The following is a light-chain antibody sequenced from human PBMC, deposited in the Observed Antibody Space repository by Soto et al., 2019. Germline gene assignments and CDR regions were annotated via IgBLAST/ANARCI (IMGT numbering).Light chain of an antibody. CDR3: QQYNNWPPWT. J-gene: IGKJ1*01. V-gene: IGKV3-15*01. CDR2: GAS. Sequence: EIVMTLSPATLSVSPGERATLSCRASQSVSSSYLAWYQQKPGQAPRLLIYGASTRATGIPARFSGSGSGTEFTLTISSLQSEDFAVYYCQQYNNWPPWTFGQGTKVDIK. CDR1: QSVSSSY.